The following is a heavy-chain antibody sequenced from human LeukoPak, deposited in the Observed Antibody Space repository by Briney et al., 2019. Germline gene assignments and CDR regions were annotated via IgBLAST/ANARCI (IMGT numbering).Heavy chain of an antibody. Sequence: PGGSLRLSCAASGFTFSSYAMSWVRQAPGKGLEWVSAITGSGGSTYYADSVKGRFTISRDNSKNTLYLQMNSLRAEDTAVYYCAKKSYSLQRQWLVRWDAFDIWGQGTMVTVSS. CDR2: ITGSGGST. V-gene: IGHV3-23*01. CDR1: GFTFSSYA. J-gene: IGHJ3*02. CDR3: AKKSYSLQRQWLVRWDAFDI. D-gene: IGHD6-19*01.